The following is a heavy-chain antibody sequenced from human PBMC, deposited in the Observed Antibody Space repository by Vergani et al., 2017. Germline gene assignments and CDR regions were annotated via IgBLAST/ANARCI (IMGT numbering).Heavy chain of an antibody. CDR1: GDNFNNYW. CDR3: AGRRHSGSYFWAPNWSDP. D-gene: IGHD3-10*01. Sequence: EVQLIQSGTEVRKPGESLKISCKDSGDNFNNYWIGWVRQMPGKGLEWMAVIYPLNSETVYSPSFQGQVTISADKSINTAYLQWSSMKATDTAMYYCAGRRHSGSYFWAPNWSDPWGQGTLVTVSS. J-gene: IGHJ5*02. V-gene: IGHV5-51*03. CDR2: IYPLNSET.